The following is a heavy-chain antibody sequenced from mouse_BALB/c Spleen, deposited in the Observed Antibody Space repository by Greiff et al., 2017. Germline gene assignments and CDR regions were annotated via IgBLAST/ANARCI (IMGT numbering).Heavy chain of an antibody. J-gene: IGHJ4*01. CDR3: ARSYGNYDYYAMDY. CDR1: GFSLTSYG. Sequence: QVQLKESGPGLVQPSQSLSITCTVSGFSLTSYGVHWVRQSPGKGLEWLGVIWSGGSTDYNAAFISRLSISKDNSKSQVFFKMNSLQANDTAIYYCARSYGNYDYYAMDYWGQGTSVTVSS. CDR2: IWSGGST. V-gene: IGHV2-2*02. D-gene: IGHD2-1*01.